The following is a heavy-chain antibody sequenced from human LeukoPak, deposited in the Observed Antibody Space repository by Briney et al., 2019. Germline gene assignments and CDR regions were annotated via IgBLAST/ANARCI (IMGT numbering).Heavy chain of an antibody. D-gene: IGHD3-22*01. CDR1: GYTFTGYY. CDR3: AAVLNSSGYY. V-gene: IGHV1-58*02. J-gene: IGHJ4*02. CDR2: IVVGSGNT. Sequence: GASVKVSCKASGYTFTGYYMHWVRQARGQRLEWIGWIVVGSGNTNYAQKFQERVTITRDTSTSTAYMELSSLRSEDTAVYYCAAVLNSSGYYWGQGTLVTVSS.